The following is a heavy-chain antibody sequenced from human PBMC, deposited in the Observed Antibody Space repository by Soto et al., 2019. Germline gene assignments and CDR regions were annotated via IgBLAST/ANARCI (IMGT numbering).Heavy chain of an antibody. CDR1: GFTFSSYD. CDR2: ISYDGSNK. CDR3: AKDRGWLAERYYYGMDV. J-gene: IGHJ6*02. V-gene: IGHV3-30*18. D-gene: IGHD6-19*01. Sequence: QVQLVESGGGVVQPGRSLRLSCAASGFTFSSYDMHWVRQAPGKGLEWVAVISYDGSNKYYADSVKGRFTISRDNSKNTLYLQMNSLRAEDTAVYYCAKDRGWLAERYYYGMDVWGQGTTVTVSS.